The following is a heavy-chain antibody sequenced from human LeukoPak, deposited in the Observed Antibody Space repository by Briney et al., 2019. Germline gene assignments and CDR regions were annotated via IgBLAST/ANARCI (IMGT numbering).Heavy chain of an antibody. V-gene: IGHV4-39*01. CDR1: GGSISSSSYY. CDR2: IFYSGST. CDR3: ARHSLRAAAGTVAVY. J-gene: IGHJ4*02. D-gene: IGHD6-13*01. Sequence: SETLSLTCTVSGGSISSSSYYWGWIRQPPGKGLEWIGSIFYSGSTYYNPSLKSRVTISVDTSKNQFSLKLSSVTAADTAMYYCARHSLRAAAGTVAVYWGQGTLVTVSS.